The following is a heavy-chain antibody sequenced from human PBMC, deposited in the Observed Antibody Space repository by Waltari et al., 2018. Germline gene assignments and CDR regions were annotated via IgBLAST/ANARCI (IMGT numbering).Heavy chain of an antibody. J-gene: IGHJ4*02. CDR3: ARIGLTGTPDKLYFDY. D-gene: IGHD1-7*01. Sequence: QVQLVQSGAAVKKPGSSVKVSCKASGGTFSSYAIGWFRQAPGQGLEWMGGIIPIFGTANYAQKFQGRVTITADESTSTAYMELSSLRSEDTAVYYCARIGLTGTPDKLYFDYWGQGTLVTVSS. V-gene: IGHV1-69*12. CDR1: GGTFSSYA. CDR2: IIPIFGTA.